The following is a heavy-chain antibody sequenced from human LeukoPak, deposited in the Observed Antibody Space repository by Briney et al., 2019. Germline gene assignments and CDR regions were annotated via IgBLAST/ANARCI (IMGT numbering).Heavy chain of an antibody. D-gene: IGHD3-3*01. CDR2: INPNSGGT. CDR1: GYTFTGYY. J-gene: IGHJ4*02. CDR3: ASGAYDFWSEHFDY. Sequence: ASVEVSCKASGYTFTGYYMHWVRQAPGQGLEWMGWINPNSGGTNYAQKFQGRVTMTRDTSISTAYMELSRLRSDDTAVYYCASGAYDFWSEHFDYWGQGTLVTVSS. V-gene: IGHV1-2*02.